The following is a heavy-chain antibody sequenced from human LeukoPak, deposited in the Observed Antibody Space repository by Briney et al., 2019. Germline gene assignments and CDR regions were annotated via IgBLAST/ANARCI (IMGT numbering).Heavy chain of an antibody. J-gene: IGHJ4*02. CDR2: LSDDGFKT. CDR3: AIGCRXXXXSSXXXX. CDR1: GFTFSNYA. V-gene: IGHV3-23*01. D-gene: IGHD3-10*01. Sequence: GGSLRLSCAASGFTFSNYAMNWVRQAPGKGLEWVSGLSDDGFKTYYADSVKGRFTISRDNSQSTLYLLINTLRAEDQDIYYCAIGCRXXXXSSXXXXXGQGILVTVSS.